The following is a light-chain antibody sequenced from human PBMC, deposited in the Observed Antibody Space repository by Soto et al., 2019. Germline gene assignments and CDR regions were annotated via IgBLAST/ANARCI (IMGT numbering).Light chain of an antibody. CDR2: AAS. Sequence: AIQMTQSPSSLSASVGDRVTITCRASQGIRNDLGWYQQKPGKAPKLLIYAASSLQSGVPSRFSGSGSRTDFTLTISSQQPEDFATYSCLQDYKYPWTFGQGTKVEIK. V-gene: IGKV1-6*01. CDR1: QGIRND. J-gene: IGKJ1*01. CDR3: LQDYKYPWT.